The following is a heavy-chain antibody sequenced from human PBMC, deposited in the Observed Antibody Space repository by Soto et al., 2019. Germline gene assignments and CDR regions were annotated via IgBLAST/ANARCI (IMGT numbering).Heavy chain of an antibody. D-gene: IGHD3-10*01. CDR1: GYTFTHYG. CDR2: ISAFNGNT. CDR3: ARVYGSGSYIAFDI. Sequence: QVQPVQSGAEVRKPGASVKVSCKASGYTFTHYGISWVRQAPGQGLAWMGWISAFNGNTKDVENFQDRVTMTTDTSTNTSYLELRSLRSDDTAMYYCARVYGSGSYIAFDIWGKGTMVSVSS. J-gene: IGHJ3*02. V-gene: IGHV1-18*01.